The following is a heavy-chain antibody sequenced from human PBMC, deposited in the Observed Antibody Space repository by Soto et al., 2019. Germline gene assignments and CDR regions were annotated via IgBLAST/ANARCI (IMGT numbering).Heavy chain of an antibody. CDR2: LTGSSSNI. CDR1: VFSFRNYA. V-gene: IGHV3-23*01. D-gene: IGHD1-1*01. J-gene: IGHJ4*02. CDR3: ANGRATYPLLTQEY. Sequence: HPGGSLRLSCTSSVFSFRNYAMSCVRHSPGKGLEWISTLTGSSSNIYYADSVKGRFAISRDNSRNTLYLQMNSLTAEDTAVYYCANGRATYPLLTQEYWGQGTLVTVSS.